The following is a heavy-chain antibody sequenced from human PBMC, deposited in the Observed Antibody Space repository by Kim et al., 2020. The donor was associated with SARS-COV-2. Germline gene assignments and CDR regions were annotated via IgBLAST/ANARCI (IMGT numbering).Heavy chain of an antibody. CDR3: AKDNALEYYDIVTGYYEY. J-gene: IGHJ4*02. V-gene: IGHV3-9*01. Sequence: KGRFTITRDNAKNSLYLQMNSLRAEDTALYYCAKDNALEYYDIVTGYYEYWGQGTLVTVSS. D-gene: IGHD3-9*01.